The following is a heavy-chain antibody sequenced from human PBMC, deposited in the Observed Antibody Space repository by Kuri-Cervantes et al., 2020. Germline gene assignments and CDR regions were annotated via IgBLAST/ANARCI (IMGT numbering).Heavy chain of an antibody. D-gene: IGHD3-10*01. Sequence: WVRQAPGKGLEWIGSIYYSGSTYYNPSLKSRVTISVDTSKNQFSLKLSSVTAADTAVYYCARTITMVRAAFDPWGQGTLVTVSS. V-gene: IGHV4-39*07. J-gene: IGHJ5*02. CDR3: ARTITMVRAAFDP. CDR2: IYYSGST.